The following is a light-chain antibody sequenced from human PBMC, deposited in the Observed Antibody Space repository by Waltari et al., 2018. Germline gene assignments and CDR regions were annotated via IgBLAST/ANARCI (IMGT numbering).Light chain of an antibody. Sequence: QTVVTQDPSFSVFLGRTDTHPCALGSSSRSPTSYAPWYQQTPGQAPRTLVYKATARSSGVPDRFAGSILGNTAALTITGAQADDESDYYCALYMGSGIWVFGGGTRLTVL. CDR1: SSSRSPTSY. CDR2: KAT. J-gene: IGLJ3*02. CDR3: ALYMGSGIWV. V-gene: IGLV8-61*01.